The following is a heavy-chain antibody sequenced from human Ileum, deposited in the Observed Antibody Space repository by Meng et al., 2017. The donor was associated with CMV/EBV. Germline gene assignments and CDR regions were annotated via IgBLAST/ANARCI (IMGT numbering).Heavy chain of an antibody. V-gene: IGHV3-23*01. CDR3: AKGSLRGSAEAFDI. Sequence: GGSLRLSCEASGFTFSNYNMNWVRQAPGKGLQWVSGVSTDVRAYYADSVKGRFTVSRDNSKSTLYLQMNTLRVEDTAIYFCAKGSLRGSAEAFDIWGQGTKVT. CDR2: VSTDVRA. CDR1: GFTFSNYN. D-gene: IGHD3-10*01. J-gene: IGHJ3*02.